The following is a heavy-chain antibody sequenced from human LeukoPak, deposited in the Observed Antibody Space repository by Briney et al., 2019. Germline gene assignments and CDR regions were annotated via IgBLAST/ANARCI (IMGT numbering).Heavy chain of an antibody. V-gene: IGHV4-4*02. J-gene: IGHJ4*02. Sequence: TSETLSLTCAVSGGSISSSNWWSWVRQAPGKGLEWIGEIHHSGSANYNPSLKSRVTISVDKSKNQLSLNLNSVTAADTAVYYCAREEGSGIYPTGIWSFDYWGQGTLVTVSS. D-gene: IGHD1-26*01. CDR1: GGSISSSNW. CDR3: AREEGSGIYPTGIWSFDY. CDR2: IHHSGSA.